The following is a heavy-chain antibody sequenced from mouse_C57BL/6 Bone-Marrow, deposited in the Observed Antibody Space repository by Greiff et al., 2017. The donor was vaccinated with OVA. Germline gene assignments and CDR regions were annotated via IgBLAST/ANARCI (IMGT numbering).Heavy chain of an antibody. CDR1: GYTFTSYG. CDR3: ARTHWWYFDV. V-gene: IGHV1-81*01. CDR2: IYPRSGNT. Sequence: VKLQESGAELARPGASVKLSCKASGYTFTSYGISWVKQRTGQGLEWIGEIYPRSGNTYYNEKFKGKATLTADKSSSTAYMELRSLTSEDSAVYFCARTHWWYFDVWGTGTTVTVSS. J-gene: IGHJ1*03.